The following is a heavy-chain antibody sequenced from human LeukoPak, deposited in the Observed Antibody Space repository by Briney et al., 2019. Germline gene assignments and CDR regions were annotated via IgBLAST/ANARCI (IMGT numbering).Heavy chain of an antibody. D-gene: IGHD2-15*01. CDR1: GFTFSSYG. CDR2: IWYDGSNK. J-gene: IGHJ6*02. CDR3: AREPRYCSGGSCYSNGMDV. Sequence: PGGSLRLSCAACGFTFSSYGMHWLRQAPGKGREGVAVIWYDGSNKYYADSVKGRFTISRDNSKNTLYLQMNSLRAEDTAVYYCAREPRYCSGGSCYSNGMDVWGQGTTVTVSS. V-gene: IGHV3-33*01.